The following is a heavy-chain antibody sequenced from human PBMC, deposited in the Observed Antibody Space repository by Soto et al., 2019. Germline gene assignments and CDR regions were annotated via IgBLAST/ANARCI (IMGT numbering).Heavy chain of an antibody. CDR3: ARPRSKSSSGFDL. Sequence: EVQLVESGGGLVQPGGSLRLSCVASGFTFSNHWMHWVRQSPGQGLSGGSRVNEVGTITDYADFVEGRFTISRDNAKNTLSLQMNNLRAEDTALYYCARPRSKSSSGFDLWGQGTMVTVSS. J-gene: IGHJ3*01. CDR2: VNEVGTIT. D-gene: IGHD6-6*01. CDR1: GFTFSNHW. V-gene: IGHV3-74*01.